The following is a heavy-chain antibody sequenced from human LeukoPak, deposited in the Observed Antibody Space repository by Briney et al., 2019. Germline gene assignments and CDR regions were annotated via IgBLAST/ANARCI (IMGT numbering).Heavy chain of an antibody. D-gene: IGHD2-15*01. J-gene: IGHJ4*02. V-gene: IGHV3-49*04. CDR1: GFTFTTYW. CDR3: TRAGTKLGYCSGGSCYSIALY. CDR2: IRSKAYGGTT. Sequence: GESLRLSCAASGFTFTTYWMSWVRQAPGKGLGWVGFIRSKAYGGTTEYAVSVKGRFTISRDDSKSIAYLQVNSLKTEDTAVYYCTRAGTKLGYCSGGSCYSIALYWGQGTLVTVSS.